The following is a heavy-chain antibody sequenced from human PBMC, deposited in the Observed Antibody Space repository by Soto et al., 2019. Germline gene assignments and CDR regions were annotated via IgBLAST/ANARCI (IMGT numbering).Heavy chain of an antibody. CDR1: GDSISTYY. Sequence: PSETLSLTCTVSGDSISTYYWNWIRQPLGKGLEWIGYTYYIGRINYNPSLKSRVTISLDTSRNQISLNLNSVTAADTAIYYCARDVVGLTHFDYWGQGILVTVSS. J-gene: IGHJ4*02. CDR3: ARDVVGLTHFDY. CDR2: TYYIGRI. V-gene: IGHV4-59*13. D-gene: IGHD2-21*01.